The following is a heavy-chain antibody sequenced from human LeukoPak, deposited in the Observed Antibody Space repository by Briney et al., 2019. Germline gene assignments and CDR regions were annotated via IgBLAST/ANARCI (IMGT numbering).Heavy chain of an antibody. D-gene: IGHD2-15*01. V-gene: IGHV3-30*02. CDR2: IRYDGSNK. J-gene: IGHJ3*02. Sequence: GGSLRLSCAASGFTFSSYGMHWVRQAPGKGLEWVAFIRYDGSNKYYADSVKGRFTISRDNSKNTLYLQMNSLRAEDTAAYYCANPPKVAPDAFDIWGQGTMVTVSS. CDR1: GFTFSSYG. CDR3: ANPPKVAPDAFDI.